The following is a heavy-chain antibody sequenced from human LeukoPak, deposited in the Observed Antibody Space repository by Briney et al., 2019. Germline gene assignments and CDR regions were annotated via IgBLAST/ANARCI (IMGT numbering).Heavy chain of an antibody. V-gene: IGHV4-4*07. D-gene: IGHD3-10*01. CDR1: GGSFSNHF. J-gene: IGHJ6*03. CDR3: AREDSGSYYNFYYFYMDV. Sequence: PSETLSLTCSVSGGSFSNHFWSWVRQPAGKGLEWIGRIYPSGNTNYNPSLKSRVTLSVDTSKTQFYLSLSSVTAADTAVYYCAREDSGSYYNFYYFYMDVWGEGTTVTISS. CDR2: IYPSGNT.